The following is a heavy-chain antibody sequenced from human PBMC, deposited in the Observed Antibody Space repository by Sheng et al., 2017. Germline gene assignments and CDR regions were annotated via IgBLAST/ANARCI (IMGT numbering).Heavy chain of an antibody. Sequence: QVQLVESGGGVVQPGRSLRLSCAASGFTFSTYGMVWVRQAPGKGLEWVAYISYDGSNKFHADSVKGRFSISRDSSKNTVGLQMDSLRVEDTAVYYCARGRAGYVDNWGQGTLVIVSS. D-gene: IGHD6-13*01. CDR2: ISYDGSNK. V-gene: IGHV3-30*03. CDR1: GFTFSTYG. J-gene: IGHJ4*02. CDR3: ARGRAGYVDN.